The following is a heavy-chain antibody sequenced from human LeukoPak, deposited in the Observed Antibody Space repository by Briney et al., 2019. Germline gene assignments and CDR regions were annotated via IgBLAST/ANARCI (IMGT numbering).Heavy chain of an antibody. CDR2: IYYSGTT. Sequence: SETLSLTCTVSGGSISSYYWSWIRQPPGKGLEWIGYIYYSGTTNYNPSLKSRVTISVDTFKNQFSLKLSSVTAADTAMYYCATIAVAGNFDCWGQGTLVTVSS. V-gene: IGHV4-59*01. CDR3: ATIAVAGNFDC. CDR1: GGSISSYY. J-gene: IGHJ4*02. D-gene: IGHD6-13*01.